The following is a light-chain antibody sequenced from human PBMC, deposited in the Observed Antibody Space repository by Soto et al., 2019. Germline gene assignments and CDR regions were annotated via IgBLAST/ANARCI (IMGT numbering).Light chain of an antibody. Sequence: EIVMTQSPATLSVSPWERATLSCRASQSVSSNLAWYQQKPDQAPRLLIYGASTRATGIPARFSGSGSGTEFTLTISSLQSEDFAVYYCQQYSNWPPWTFGQGTKVDIK. CDR3: QQYSNWPPWT. V-gene: IGKV3-15*01. J-gene: IGKJ1*01. CDR2: GAS. CDR1: QSVSSN.